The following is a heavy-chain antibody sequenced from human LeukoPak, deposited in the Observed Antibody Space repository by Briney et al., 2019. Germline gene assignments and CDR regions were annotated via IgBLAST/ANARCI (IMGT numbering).Heavy chain of an antibody. CDR2: IYTSGST. D-gene: IGHD2-2*01. CDR3: ARRPAGGYCSSTSCPRGFDP. Sequence: SETLSLTCTVSGGSISSGSYYWSWIRQPAGKGLEWIGRIYTSGSTNYNPSLKSRVTVSVDTSRNQFSLKLSSVTAADTAVYYCARRPAGGYCSSTSCPRGFDPWGQGTLVTVSS. J-gene: IGHJ5*02. CDR1: GGSISSGSYY. V-gene: IGHV4-61*02.